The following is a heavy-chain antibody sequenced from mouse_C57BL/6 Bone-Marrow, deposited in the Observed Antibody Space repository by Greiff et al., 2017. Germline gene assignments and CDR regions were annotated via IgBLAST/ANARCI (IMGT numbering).Heavy chain of an antibody. CDR1: GFNIKDYY. Sequence: VQLKESGAELVKPGASVKLSCTASGFNIKDYYMHWVKQRTEQGLEWIGRIDPEDGETKYAPKFQGKANITADTSSNPAYLQLSSLTSEDTAVYYCALGSSKGYFDVWGTGTTVTVSS. J-gene: IGHJ1*03. V-gene: IGHV14-2*01. CDR2: IDPEDGET. D-gene: IGHD1-1*01. CDR3: ALGSSKGYFDV.